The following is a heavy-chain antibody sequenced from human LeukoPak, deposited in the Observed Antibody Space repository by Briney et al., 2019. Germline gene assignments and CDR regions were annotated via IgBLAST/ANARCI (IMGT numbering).Heavy chain of an antibody. Sequence: PGRSLRLSCAASGFTFSSYGMHWVRQAPGKGLEWVSAISGSGGSTYYADSVKGRFTISRDNSKNTLYLQMNSLRAEDTAVYYCAKTRHYYDSSGYYYFSWGQGPLVTVSS. CDR1: GFTFSSYG. D-gene: IGHD3-22*01. V-gene: IGHV3-23*01. CDR3: AKTRHYYDSSGYYYFS. J-gene: IGHJ4*02. CDR2: ISGSGGST.